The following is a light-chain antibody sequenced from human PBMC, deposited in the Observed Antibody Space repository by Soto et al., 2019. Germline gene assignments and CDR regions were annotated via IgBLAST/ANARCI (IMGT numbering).Light chain of an antibody. CDR3: QHLKTYPLT. CDR2: GAS. CDR1: QGIRSF. Sequence: DIQLTQSPSFLSASIGDRVTITCRASQGIRSFLAWYQQKPGKAPNLLISGASILRTGVPSRFSGSGSGTEFTLTISSLQPDDFATYYCQHLKTYPLTFGGGTNVEI. V-gene: IGKV1-9*01. J-gene: IGKJ4*01.